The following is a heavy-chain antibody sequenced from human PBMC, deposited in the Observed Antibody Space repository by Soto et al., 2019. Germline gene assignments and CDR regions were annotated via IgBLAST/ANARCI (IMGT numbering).Heavy chain of an antibody. CDR3: AKDPRYAGYDAPCEPPPVDY. Sequence: QVQLVESGGGVVQPGRSLRLSCAASGFTFSSYGMHWVRQAPGKGLEWVAVISYDGSNKYYADSVKGRFTISRDNSKNTLYLQMNSLRAEDTAVYYCAKDPRYAGYDAPCEPPPVDYWGQGTLVTVSS. CDR2: ISYDGSNK. CDR1: GFTFSSYG. J-gene: IGHJ4*02. D-gene: IGHD2-8*01. V-gene: IGHV3-30*18.